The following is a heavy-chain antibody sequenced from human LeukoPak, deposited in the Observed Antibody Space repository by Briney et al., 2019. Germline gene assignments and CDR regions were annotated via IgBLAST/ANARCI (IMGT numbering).Heavy chain of an antibody. D-gene: IGHD3-9*01. CDR2: ISAYNGNT. CDR3: ARERTILTGYYRLREDYFDY. J-gene: IGHJ4*02. V-gene: IGHV1-18*01. Sequence: VASVKVSCKASGYTFTSYGISWVRQAPGQGLEWMGWISAYNGNTNYAQKLQGRVTMTTDTSTSTAYMELRSLRSDDTAVYYCARERTILTGYYRLREDYFDYWGQGTLVTVSS. CDR1: GYTFTSYG.